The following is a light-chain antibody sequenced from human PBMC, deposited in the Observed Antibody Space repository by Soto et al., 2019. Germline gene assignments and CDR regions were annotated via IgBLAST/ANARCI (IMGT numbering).Light chain of an antibody. V-gene: IGKV3-11*01. Sequence: EIVLTQSPATLSLSPGERATLSCRASQSVSSYLAWYQQKPGQAPRLLIYDASNRATGIPARFSGSGSGTVFTLTISSLEPEDFAVYYCQPRQTFGQGTKLEIK. J-gene: IGKJ2*01. CDR3: QPRQT. CDR2: DAS. CDR1: QSVSSY.